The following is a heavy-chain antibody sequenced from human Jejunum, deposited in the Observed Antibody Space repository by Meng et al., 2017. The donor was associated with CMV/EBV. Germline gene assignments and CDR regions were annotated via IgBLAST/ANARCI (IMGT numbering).Heavy chain of an antibody. Sequence: SGDSISSGDYFWNWLRQSPGKGLEWIGYISHSGRTYYNPSLQSRVTMSVDTSKNHFSLRLSSVTAADTAVYFCARQDSSGYYFKWFDPWGQGTLVTVSS. J-gene: IGHJ5*02. V-gene: IGHV4-30-4*01. CDR3: ARQDSSGYYFKWFDP. CDR2: ISHSGRT. D-gene: IGHD3-22*01. CDR1: GDSISSGDYF.